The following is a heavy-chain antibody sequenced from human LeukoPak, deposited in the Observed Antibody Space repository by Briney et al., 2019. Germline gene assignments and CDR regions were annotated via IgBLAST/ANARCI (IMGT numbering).Heavy chain of an antibody. D-gene: IGHD6-19*01. V-gene: IGHV5-51*01. Sequence: GESLKISCKGSGYSFTKYWIGWVRQMPGKGLEWVGIIYPGDSDTRYSPSFQGQVTISADKSINTAYLQWSSLKASDTAMYYCARPVAGVSYYMDVWGKGTTVTVSS. J-gene: IGHJ6*03. CDR1: GYSFTKYW. CDR3: ARPVAGVSYYMDV. CDR2: IYPGDSDT.